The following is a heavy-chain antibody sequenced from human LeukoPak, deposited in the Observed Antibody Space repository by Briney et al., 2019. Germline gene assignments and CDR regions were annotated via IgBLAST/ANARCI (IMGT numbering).Heavy chain of an antibody. J-gene: IGHJ4*02. V-gene: IGHV1-3*01. Sequence: ASVKVSCKASGYTFTSYAIHWVRQAPGQRLEWMGWISAGNGNTKYSQNFQGRVTFISNTSATTAFMELSSLRSEDAAVYYCARVQPDYGGNSEDYWGQGTLVTVSS. D-gene: IGHD4-23*01. CDR1: GYTFTSYA. CDR3: ARVQPDYGGNSEDY. CDR2: ISAGNGNT.